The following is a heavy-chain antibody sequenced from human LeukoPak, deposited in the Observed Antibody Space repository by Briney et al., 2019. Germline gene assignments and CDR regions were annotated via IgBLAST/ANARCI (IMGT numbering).Heavy chain of an antibody. V-gene: IGHV1-18*01. J-gene: IGHJ4*02. CDR1: GYTFTSYG. D-gene: IGHD6-19*01. Sequence: ASVKVSCKASGYTFTSYGISWVRQAPGQGLEWMGWISAYNGSTNYAQKLQGRVTMTTDTSTSTAYMELSSLRSEDTAVYYCARDRGTSVPSGWTYWGQGTLVTVSS. CDR3: ARDRGTSVPSGWTY. CDR2: ISAYNGST.